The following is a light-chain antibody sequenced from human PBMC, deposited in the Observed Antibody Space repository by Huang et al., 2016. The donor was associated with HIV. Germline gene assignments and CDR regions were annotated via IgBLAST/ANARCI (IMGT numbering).Light chain of an antibody. CDR3: QQYGSSLA. V-gene: IGKV3-20*01. Sequence: EIVLTQSPGILSSSPGESATLSCRASQSVFNNNYLAWYQQKPGQAPRLLIFGASSTATGISDRFRGSGSGTDFTLTISRLEPEDFAVYYCQQYGSSLAFGPGTKVEIK. CDR1: QSVFNNNY. CDR2: GAS. J-gene: IGKJ1*01.